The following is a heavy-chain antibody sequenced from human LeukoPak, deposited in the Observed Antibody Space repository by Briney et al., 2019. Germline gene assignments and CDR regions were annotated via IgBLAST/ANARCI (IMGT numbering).Heavy chain of an antibody. V-gene: IGHV3-13*01. D-gene: IGHD1-26*01. Sequence: GGSLRLSCAASGFTFSIYDMHWVRQVTGKGLEWVSGIDTAGGTYYPDSVKGRFTMSRENAKNSLHLQMNSLRAGDTAVYYCASPIVGGTDYWGQGTLVTVSS. J-gene: IGHJ4*02. CDR3: ASPIVGGTDY. CDR2: IDTAGGT. CDR1: GFTFSIYD.